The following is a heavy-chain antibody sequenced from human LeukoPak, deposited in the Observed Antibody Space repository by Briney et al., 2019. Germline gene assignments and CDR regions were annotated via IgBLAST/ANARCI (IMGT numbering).Heavy chain of an antibody. CDR2: FDPEDAET. CDR3: ATLTSGIAVAGTTDY. D-gene: IGHD6-19*01. Sequence: ASVKVSCKVSGYTLTELSMHWVRQAPGKGLEWMGGFDPEDAETIYAQKFQGRLTMTEDTSTDTAYMELSSLRSEDTAVYYCATLTSGIAVAGTTDYWGQGTLVTVSS. J-gene: IGHJ4*02. CDR1: GYTLTELS. V-gene: IGHV1-24*01.